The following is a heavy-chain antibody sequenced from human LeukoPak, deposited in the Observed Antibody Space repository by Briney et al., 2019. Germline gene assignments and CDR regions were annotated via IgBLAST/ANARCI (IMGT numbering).Heavy chain of an antibody. V-gene: IGHV1-46*01. Sequence: ASVKVSCKASGYTFTSYYMHWVRQAPGQGLEWMGIINPSGGSTSYAQKFQGRVTMTRNTSISTAYMELSSLRSEDTAVYYCARGGSSGWYRLNYYYGMDVWGQGTTVTVSS. CDR3: ARGGSSGWYRLNYYYGMDV. CDR1: GYTFTSYY. J-gene: IGHJ6*02. CDR2: INPSGGST. D-gene: IGHD6-19*01.